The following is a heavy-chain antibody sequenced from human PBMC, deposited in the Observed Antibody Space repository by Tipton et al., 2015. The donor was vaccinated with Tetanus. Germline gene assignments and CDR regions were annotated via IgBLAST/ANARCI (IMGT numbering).Heavy chain of an antibody. CDR1: GGTFNTYA. V-gene: IGHV1-69*01. CDR2: IIPASGAT. J-gene: IGHJ4*02. CDR3: VRDRAAAGGSDY. D-gene: IGHD6-25*01. Sequence: QVQLVQSGAEVKKPGSSVRVSCKTSGGTFNTYAISWVRQAPGQGLEWMGGIIPASGATNYAHKFQGRVTMTADASTTTVHMELSNLRSDDTAVYYCVRDRAAAGGSDYWGQGTLVTV.